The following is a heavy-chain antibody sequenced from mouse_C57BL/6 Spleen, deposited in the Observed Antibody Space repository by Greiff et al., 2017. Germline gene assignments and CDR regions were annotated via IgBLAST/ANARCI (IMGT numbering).Heavy chain of an antibody. CDR3: TRDDYDGLAMDY. D-gene: IGHD2-4*01. V-gene: IGHV1-5*01. J-gene: IGHJ4*01. CDR2: IYPGNSDT. CDR1: GYTFTSYW. Sequence: EVQLQQSGTVLARPGASVKMSCKTSGYTFTSYWMHWVKQRPGQGLEWIGAIYPGNSDTSYNQKFKGKAKLTAVTSASTAYMELSSLTNEDSAVYYCTRDDYDGLAMDYWGQGTSVTVSS.